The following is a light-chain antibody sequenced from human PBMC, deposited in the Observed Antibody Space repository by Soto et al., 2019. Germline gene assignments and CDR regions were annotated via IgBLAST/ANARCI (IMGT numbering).Light chain of an antibody. V-gene: IGKV3-11*01. CDR3: QQRSNWPLT. Sequence: IVLTQSPDTLSLSPGESATLSCRASQSVSRNLAWYQQKPGQTPRLLIYDASNRAAGIPARFSGSGSGTDFTLTISSLEPEDFAVYYCQQRSNWPLTFGGGTKVDIK. CDR2: DAS. J-gene: IGKJ4*01. CDR1: QSVSRN.